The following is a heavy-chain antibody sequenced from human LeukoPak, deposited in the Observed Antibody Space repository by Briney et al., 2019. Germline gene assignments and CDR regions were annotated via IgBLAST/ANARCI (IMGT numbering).Heavy chain of an antibody. Sequence: SETLSLTCTVSGGSISSYYWSWIRQPPGKGLEWIGYIYYSGSTNYNPSLKSRVTISVDTSKNQFSLKLSSVTAADTAVYYCARELRAYDSSGYYYVDWGQGTLVTVSS. J-gene: IGHJ4*02. CDR2: IYYSGST. V-gene: IGHV4-59*01. CDR1: GGSISSYY. D-gene: IGHD3-22*01. CDR3: ARELRAYDSSGYYYVD.